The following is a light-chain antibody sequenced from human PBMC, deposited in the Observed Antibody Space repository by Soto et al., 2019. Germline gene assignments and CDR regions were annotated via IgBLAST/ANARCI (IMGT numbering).Light chain of an antibody. V-gene: IGKV3-11*01. Sequence: ENVLTQSPATLSLYPGERATLSCRASQSVSSYLAWYQQKPGQAPRLLIYDASNRATGIPARFSGSGSGTDFTLTISSLEPEDFAVYYCQQRSNWPPSLTFGGGTRWIS. CDR3: QQRSNWPPSLT. CDR2: DAS. J-gene: IGKJ4*01. CDR1: QSVSSY.